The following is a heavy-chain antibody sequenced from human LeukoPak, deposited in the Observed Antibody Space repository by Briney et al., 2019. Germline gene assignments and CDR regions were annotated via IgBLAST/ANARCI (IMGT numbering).Heavy chain of an antibody. Sequence: GGSLRLSCAASGFTVSSSYMNWVRQAPGKGLEWVSYISFSSSTIYYADSVKGRFTISRDNAKNLLYLQMNSLRAEDTAVYYCARDPVAVAGPIYYFDYWGQGTLVTVSS. V-gene: IGHV3-48*01. CDR2: ISFSSSTI. J-gene: IGHJ4*02. CDR1: GFTVSSSY. D-gene: IGHD6-19*01. CDR3: ARDPVAVAGPIYYFDY.